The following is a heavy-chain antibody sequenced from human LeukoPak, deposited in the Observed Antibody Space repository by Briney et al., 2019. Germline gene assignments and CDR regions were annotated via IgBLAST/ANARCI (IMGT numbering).Heavy chain of an antibody. Sequence: SVKVSRKASGYTLTSYGISGVRQAPGQGLEWMGGINPIFGTADYAQKFQGRVTITADESTSTAYMELSSLRSEDTAVYHCARVAVEEMSAGWHHYYYMDVWGKGTTVTVSS. CDR1: GYTLTSYG. CDR3: ARVAVEEMSAGWHHYYYMDV. CDR2: INPIFGTA. V-gene: IGHV1-69*13. J-gene: IGHJ6*03. D-gene: IGHD5-24*01.